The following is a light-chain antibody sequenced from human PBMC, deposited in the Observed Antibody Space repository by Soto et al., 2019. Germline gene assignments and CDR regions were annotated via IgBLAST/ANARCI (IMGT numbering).Light chain of an antibody. V-gene: IGKV3-20*01. Sequence: DMVFTQSPGTLSLSPGERATLSCRASRSFASSYLGWYQQKPGQAPRLLLYAASKRATGIPDRFSGSGSGTDFTLTINRLXPEDSAVYYCRQYGSSPPYTFGQGTKVDIK. CDR2: AAS. CDR1: RSFASSY. CDR3: RQYGSSPPYT. J-gene: IGKJ2*01.